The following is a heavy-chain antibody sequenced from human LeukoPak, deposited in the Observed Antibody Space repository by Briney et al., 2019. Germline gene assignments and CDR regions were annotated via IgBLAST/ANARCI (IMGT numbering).Heavy chain of an antibody. CDR3: ARGDTSGYSSSWCLGY. Sequence: ASVKVSCKASGYTYTSYGIIWLRQAPGQGLEWMGWISAYNGNTNYAQKFQGRVTMTRDTSISTAYMELSRLRSDDTAVYYCARGDTSGYSSSWCLGYWGQGTLVTVSS. D-gene: IGHD6-13*01. V-gene: IGHV1-18*01. J-gene: IGHJ4*02. CDR2: ISAYNGNT. CDR1: GYTYTSYG.